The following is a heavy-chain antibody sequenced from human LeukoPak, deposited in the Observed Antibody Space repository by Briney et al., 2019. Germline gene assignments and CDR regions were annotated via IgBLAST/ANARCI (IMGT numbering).Heavy chain of an antibody. Sequence: SVTVSCTASAGTFNTYAISWVRQAPGQGLEWMGRITPLSATPNHSQWIQGRVTITADISKNTVFLHLSSLRSEDTALYLCAGGPPGTPVGFDVWGQGTMVTVSS. CDR1: AGTFNTYA. V-gene: IGHV1-69*06. D-gene: IGHD3-10*01. J-gene: IGHJ3*01. CDR3: AGGPPGTPVGFDV. CDR2: ITPLSATP.